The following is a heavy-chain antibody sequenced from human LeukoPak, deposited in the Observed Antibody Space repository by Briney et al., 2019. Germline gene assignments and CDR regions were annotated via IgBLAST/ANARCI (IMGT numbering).Heavy chain of an antibody. CDR3: AGVFSGRRPFEL. CDR2: IYYRGTT. J-gene: IGHJ4*02. CDR1: GGSINDYY. Sequence: SETLSLTCTVSGGSINDYYWNWLRQPPGKGLEWIGFIYYRGTTNNNPSLKSRVTTSIDTSKKQFSLNLSSVTAAGTAIYYCAGVFSGRRPFELWGQGILVTASS. V-gene: IGHV4-59*03. D-gene: IGHD3-10*01.